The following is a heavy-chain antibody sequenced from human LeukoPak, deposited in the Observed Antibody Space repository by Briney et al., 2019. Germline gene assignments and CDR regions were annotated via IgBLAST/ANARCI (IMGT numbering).Heavy chain of an antibody. J-gene: IGHJ4*02. CDR3: AREVNDLDYGDYFDY. D-gene: IGHD4-17*01. CDR2: IYTSGST. Sequence: SETLSLTCTVSGGSISSYYWSWIRQPPGKGLEWIGRIYTSGSTNYNPSLKSRVTMSVDTSKNQFSLKLSSVTAADTAVYYCAREVNDLDYGDYFDYWGQGTLVTVSS. V-gene: IGHV4-4*07. CDR1: GGSISSYY.